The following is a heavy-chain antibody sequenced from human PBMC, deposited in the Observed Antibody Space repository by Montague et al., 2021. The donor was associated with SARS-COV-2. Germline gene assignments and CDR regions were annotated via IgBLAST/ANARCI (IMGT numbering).Heavy chain of an antibody. V-gene: IGHV2-5*01. D-gene: IGHD2-8*01. CDR1: GFSLSTSAVG. CDR3: AHRIQNLNGFQX. CDR2: IYWNDDK. Sequence: PALVKPTQTLTPTCSFSGFSLSTSAVGVGWIRQPPGKALEWLAVIYWNDDKYYDPSLNSRLTITKDTSKNQVVLTMTNMDPVDTATYYCAHRIQNLNGFQXWGQGTLVTVSS. J-gene: IGHJ1*01.